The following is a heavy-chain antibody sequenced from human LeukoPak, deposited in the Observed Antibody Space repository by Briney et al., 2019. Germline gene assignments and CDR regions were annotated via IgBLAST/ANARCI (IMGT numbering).Heavy chain of an antibody. Sequence: ASVKVSCKASGYTFPSYFMHWVRQAPGQGLEWMGIINPTGGSTTYAQKFQGRVTMTRDTSTSTVYMELSSLRSDDTAVYYCARSPPYYDFWSGLMGDYYYYGMDVWGQGTTVTVSS. V-gene: IGHV1-46*01. CDR1: GYTFPSYF. CDR2: INPTGGST. J-gene: IGHJ6*02. D-gene: IGHD3-3*01. CDR3: ARSPPYYDFWSGLMGDYYYYGMDV.